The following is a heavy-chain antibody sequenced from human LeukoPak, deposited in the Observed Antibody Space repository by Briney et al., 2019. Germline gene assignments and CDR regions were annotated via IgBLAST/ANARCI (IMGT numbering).Heavy chain of an antibody. V-gene: IGHV1-46*01. J-gene: IGHJ5*02. Sequence: ASVKVSCKASGYTFTSYYMHWVRQAPGQGLEWMGIINPSGGSTSYAQKFQGRVTMTRDTSTSTVYMELSSLRSEDTAVCYCARVHDYGDYYANWFDPWGQGTLVTVSS. CDR3: ARVHDYGDYYANWFDP. CDR2: INPSGGST. D-gene: IGHD4-17*01. CDR1: GYTFTSYY.